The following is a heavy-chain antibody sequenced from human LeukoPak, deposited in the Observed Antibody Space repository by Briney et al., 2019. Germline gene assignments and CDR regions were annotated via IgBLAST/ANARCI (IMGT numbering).Heavy chain of an antibody. CDR3: ATSGYSDSGYFDC. Sequence: SVKVSCKASGGTFSSYAISWVRQAPGQGLEWMGGIIPIFGTANYAQKFQGRVTITADKSTSTAYMELSSLRSEDTAVYYCATSGYSDSGYFDCWGQGTLVTVSS. D-gene: IGHD5-12*01. CDR1: GGTFSSYA. CDR2: IIPIFGTA. J-gene: IGHJ4*02. V-gene: IGHV1-69*06.